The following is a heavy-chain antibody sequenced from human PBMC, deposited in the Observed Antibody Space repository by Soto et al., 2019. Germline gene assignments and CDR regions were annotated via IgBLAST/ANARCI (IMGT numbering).Heavy chain of an antibody. J-gene: IGHJ4*02. Sequence: QVQLVQSGAEVKKPGASVKVACKASGYLFTSSYLHWVRQAPGQGLEWMGIINPSGGMAIYPQRIHVRVTLTRDTSSSAVHMELTDLTSEGTGMYYCARGHRQTWSAIDYWGQGTIFTVAA. CDR1: GYLFTSSY. CDR3: ARGHRQTWSAIDY. D-gene: IGHD2-8*01. V-gene: IGHV1-46*01. CDR2: INPSGGMA.